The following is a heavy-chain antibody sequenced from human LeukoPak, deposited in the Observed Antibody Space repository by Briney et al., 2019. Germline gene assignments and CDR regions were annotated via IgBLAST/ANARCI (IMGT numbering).Heavy chain of an antibody. V-gene: IGHV3-74*01. Sequence: GGSLRLSCAASGFMFSSYWMYWVRQAPGKGLVWVSRINADGSDTNYADSVRGRFANSRDNAKNMFYLQMNSLTTEDTAVYYCARSDRASDYWGQGTMVTVSS. CDR2: INADGSDT. CDR1: GFMFSSYW. CDR3: ARSDRASDY. J-gene: IGHJ4*02. D-gene: IGHD1-14*01.